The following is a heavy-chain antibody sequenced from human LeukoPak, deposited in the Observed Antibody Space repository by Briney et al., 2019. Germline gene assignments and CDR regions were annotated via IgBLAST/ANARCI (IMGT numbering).Heavy chain of an antibody. J-gene: IGHJ4*02. CDR1: GFTFIDYD. D-gene: IGHD6-19*01. CDR2: IGIRGDT. CDR3: ARGGIQVSGIDEFDY. V-gene: IGHV3-13*01. Sequence: GRSLRLSCAASGFTFIDYDMHWVRQVIGKGLEWVSAIGIRGDTHYSGSVKGRFTISRGNAESSLYLQMNSLRAEDTAVYYCARGGIQVSGIDEFDYWGQGTLVTVSS.